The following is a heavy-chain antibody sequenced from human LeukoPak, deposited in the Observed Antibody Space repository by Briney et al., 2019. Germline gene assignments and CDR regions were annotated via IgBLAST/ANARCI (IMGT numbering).Heavy chain of an antibody. Sequence: TGGSLRLSCAASGFTFTNAWMSWVRQAVRQAPGKGLEWVSVIFSGGNTFYADSVKGRFTISRDNSKNTLHLQMNSLRVEDTAVYYCARPSRIGYSNGLLLDYWGQGTLVTVSS. CDR1: GFTFTNAW. CDR3: ARPSRIGYSNGLLLDY. J-gene: IGHJ4*02. CDR2: IFSGGNT. V-gene: IGHV3-66*04. D-gene: IGHD4-11*01.